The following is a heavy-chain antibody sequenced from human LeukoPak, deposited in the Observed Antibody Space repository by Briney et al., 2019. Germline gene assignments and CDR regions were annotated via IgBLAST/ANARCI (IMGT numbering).Heavy chain of an antibody. CDR1: GFTFSSNG. Sequence: GGSLRLYCAASGFTFSSNGMHWVRQAPGQGLEWVAVIWYDGSNKYYADSVKGRFTISRDNSKDTLYLQTNSLIAEDTAVYYCARGRYCSSTSCYELGYWGQGTLVTVSS. D-gene: IGHD2-2*01. CDR2: IWYDGSNK. J-gene: IGHJ4*02. CDR3: ARGRYCSSTSCYELGY. V-gene: IGHV3-33*01.